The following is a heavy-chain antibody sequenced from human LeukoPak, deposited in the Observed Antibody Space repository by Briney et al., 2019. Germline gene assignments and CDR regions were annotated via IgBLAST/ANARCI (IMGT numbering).Heavy chain of an antibody. D-gene: IGHD5-12*01. Sequence: DPSETLSLTCTVSGASISSSSYYWGWIRQPPGKGLEWVGMIYYTGRTYYNPSLKSRVTISVDTSKNQFSLKLNSVTAADTAVYYCARLQIAMTSGYWSDPWGQGTLVTVSS. CDR3: ARLQIAMTSGYWSDP. V-gene: IGHV4-39*01. J-gene: IGHJ5*02. CDR1: GASISSSSYY. CDR2: IYYTGRT.